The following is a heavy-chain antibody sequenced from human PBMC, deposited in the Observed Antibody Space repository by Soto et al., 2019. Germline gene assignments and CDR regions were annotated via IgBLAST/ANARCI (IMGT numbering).Heavy chain of an antibody. CDR2: ISGSGGST. V-gene: IGHV3-23*01. Sequence: SLRLSCAASGFTFSSYAMSWVRQAPGKGLEWVSAISGSGGSTYYADSVKGRFTSSRDNSKNTLYLQMNSLRVEDTAVYYCAKVPTFSIAVAGTGAFDIWGQGTMVTVSS. D-gene: IGHD6-19*01. CDR3: AKVPTFSIAVAGTGAFDI. CDR1: GFTFSSYA. J-gene: IGHJ3*02.